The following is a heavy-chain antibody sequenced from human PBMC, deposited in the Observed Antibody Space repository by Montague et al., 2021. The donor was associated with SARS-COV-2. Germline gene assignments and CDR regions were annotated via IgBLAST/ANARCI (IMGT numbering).Heavy chain of an antibody. CDR3: ARLAAPGTKDWFDP. Sequence: PALVKPTQTLTLTCTLSGFSLITAGVSVAWIRQSPGKPLEWLACIDWDDDKYYTTSLQTRLTISKDTSKDQVVLTMTNMGPADTAMYYCARLAAPGTKDWFDPWGQGVLVTVSS. J-gene: IGHJ5*02. D-gene: IGHD6-13*01. CDR1: GFSLITAGVS. V-gene: IGHV2-70*11. CDR2: IDWDDDK.